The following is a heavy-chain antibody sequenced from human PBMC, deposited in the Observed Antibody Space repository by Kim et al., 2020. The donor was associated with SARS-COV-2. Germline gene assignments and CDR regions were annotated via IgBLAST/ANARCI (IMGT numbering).Heavy chain of an antibody. J-gene: IGHJ4*02. D-gene: IGHD2-2*01. Sequence: SLESRVTISVDTSKNQFSLRLTSVAVADTAVYYCAREDCTTTSCSNYFDSWGQGTLVTVSS. CDR3: AREDCTTTSCSNYFDS. V-gene: IGHV4-34*01.